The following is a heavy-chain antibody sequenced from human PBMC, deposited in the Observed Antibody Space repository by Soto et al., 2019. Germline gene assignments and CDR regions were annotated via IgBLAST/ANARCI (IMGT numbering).Heavy chain of an antibody. CDR1: VFTFSSYS. J-gene: IGHJ4*02. D-gene: IGHD3-10*01. Sequence: RWSLRLSCSASVFTFSSYSMSWFRQAPGKGLEWVSGFRTSGDGGTTYYADSVKGRFTISRDNSKNMLFLQMNSLGAEDTAIYYCAKKVNSGPGSQYFDYWGQGTLVTVSS. V-gene: IGHV3-23*01. CDR3: AKKVNSGPGSQYFDY. CDR2: FRTSGDGGTT.